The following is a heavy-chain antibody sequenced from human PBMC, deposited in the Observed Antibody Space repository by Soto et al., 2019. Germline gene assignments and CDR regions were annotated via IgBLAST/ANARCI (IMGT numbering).Heavy chain of an antibody. CDR1: GFTFSSYG. CDR2: ISYDGSNK. CDR3: AKGDQPLLYPAAYYFDY. J-gene: IGHJ4*02. D-gene: IGHD2-2*02. V-gene: IGHV3-30*18. Sequence: QVQLVESGGGVVQPGRSLRLSCAASGFTFSSYGMHWVRQAPGKGLEWVAVISYDGSNKYYADSMKGRFTISRDNSKNTLYLQMNSLRAEDTAVYYCAKGDQPLLYPAAYYFDYWGQGTLVTVSS.